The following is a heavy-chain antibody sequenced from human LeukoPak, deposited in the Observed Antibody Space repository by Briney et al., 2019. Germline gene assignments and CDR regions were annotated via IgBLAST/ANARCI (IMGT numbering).Heavy chain of an antibody. V-gene: IGHV5-51*01. CDR1: GYIFSTYW. D-gene: IGHD3-10*01. J-gene: IGHJ6*03. CDR3: ARGRGPYYMDV. Sequence: GESLKISCKGSGYIFSTYWIAWVRQMPGKDLEWMGIFYPGDSDTRYSPSFQGQVTISADKSISTAYLQWSSLKASDTAMYYCARGRGPYYMDVWGKGTTVTVSS. CDR2: FYPGDSDT.